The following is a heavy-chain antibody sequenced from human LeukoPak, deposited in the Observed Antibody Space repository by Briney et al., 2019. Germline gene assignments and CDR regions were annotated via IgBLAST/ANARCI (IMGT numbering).Heavy chain of an antibody. J-gene: IGHJ5*02. D-gene: IGHD6-13*01. Sequence: SETLSLTCTVSGYSISSGYYWGWIRQPPGKELEWIGSIYHSGSTYYNPSLKSRVTISVDTSKNQFSLKLSSVTAADTAVYYCARYGSWPQNFFDPWGQGTLVTVSS. CDR3: ARYGSWPQNFFDP. CDR1: GYSISSGYY. CDR2: IYHSGST. V-gene: IGHV4-38-2*02.